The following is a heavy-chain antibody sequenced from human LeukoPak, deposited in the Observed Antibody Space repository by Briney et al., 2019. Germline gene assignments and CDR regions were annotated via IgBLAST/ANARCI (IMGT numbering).Heavy chain of an antibody. CDR3: ARDQRDFWSGYNDY. J-gene: IGHJ4*02. V-gene: IGHV1-8*01. D-gene: IGHD3-3*01. Sequence: VASVKVSCKASGYTFTSYDINWVRQATGQGLEWMGWMNPNSGNTGYAQKFQGRVTMTRNTSISTAYMELRSLRSDDTAVYYCARDQRDFWSGYNDYWGQGTLVTVSS. CDR1: GYTFTSYD. CDR2: MNPNSGNT.